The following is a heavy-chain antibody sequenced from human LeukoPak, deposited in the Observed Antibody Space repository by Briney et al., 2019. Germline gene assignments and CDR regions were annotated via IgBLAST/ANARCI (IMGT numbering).Heavy chain of an antibody. CDR3: ARAPRITMVRGVIYWFDP. CDR1: GYTFTSYD. CDR2: MNPNSGNT. D-gene: IGHD3-10*01. Sequence: ASVKVSCKASGYTFTSYDINWVRQATGQGLEWMGWMNPNSGNTGHAQKFQGRVTITRNTSISTAYMELSGLRSEDTAVYYCARAPRITMVRGVIYWFDPWGQGTLVTVSS. V-gene: IGHV1-8*03. J-gene: IGHJ5*02.